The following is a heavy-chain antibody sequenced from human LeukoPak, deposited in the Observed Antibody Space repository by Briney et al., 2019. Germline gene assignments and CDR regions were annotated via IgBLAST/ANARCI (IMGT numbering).Heavy chain of an antibody. V-gene: IGHV4-59*08. Sequence: SETLSLTCTVSGGSISSYYWSCIRQPPGKGLEWIGYISYSGSTNYNPSLKSRVTISVDTSKNQFSLKLTSVTAAHTAAYYCARHSICFDPWGQGTLVTVSS. CDR1: GGSISSYY. CDR3: ARHSICFDP. CDR2: ISYSGST. J-gene: IGHJ5*02.